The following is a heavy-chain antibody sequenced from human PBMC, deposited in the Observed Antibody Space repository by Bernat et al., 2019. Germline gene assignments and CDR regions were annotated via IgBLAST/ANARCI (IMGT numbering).Heavy chain of an antibody. J-gene: IGHJ5*02. V-gene: IGHV4-39*01. CDR2: IYYSGST. Sequence: QLQLQGSGPGLVKPSETLSLTCTVSGGSISSSSYYWGWIRQPPGKGLEWIGSIYYSGSTYYNPSLKSRVTISVDTSKNQFSLKLSSVTAADTAVYYCARHLLEHSSGSDWFDPWGQGTLVTVSS. CDR1: GGSISSSSYY. CDR3: ARHLLEHSSGSDWFDP. D-gene: IGHD3-22*01.